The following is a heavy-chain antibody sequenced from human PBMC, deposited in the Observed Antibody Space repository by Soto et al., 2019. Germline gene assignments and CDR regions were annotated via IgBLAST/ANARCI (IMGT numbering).Heavy chain of an antibody. Sequence: QVQLVQSGAEVKKPGASVKVSCKASGYTFASYAISWMRQAPGQGLEWMGWISAYNGNTNYAQKLQVRVTMTTDTSTSTAYMQLRSLRSDDTAVNFCARDPPPPDYWGQGTLVTVSS. CDR2: ISAYNGNT. V-gene: IGHV1-18*01. J-gene: IGHJ4*02. CDR1: GYTFASYA. CDR3: ARDPPPPDY.